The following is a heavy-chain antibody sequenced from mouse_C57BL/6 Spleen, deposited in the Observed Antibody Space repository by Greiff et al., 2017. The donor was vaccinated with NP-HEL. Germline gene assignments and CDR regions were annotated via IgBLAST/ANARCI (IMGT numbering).Heavy chain of an antibody. V-gene: IGHV5-17*01. CDR2: ISSGSSTI. J-gene: IGHJ3*01. CDR1: GFTFSDYG. D-gene: IGHD3-3*01. Sequence: EMQLVESGGGLVKPGGSLKLSCAASGFTFSDYGMHWVRQAPEKGLEWVAYISSGSSTIYYADTVKGRFTISRDNAKNTLFLQMTSLRSEDTAMYYCARDSGTGFAYWGQGTLVTVSA. CDR3: ARDSGTGFAY.